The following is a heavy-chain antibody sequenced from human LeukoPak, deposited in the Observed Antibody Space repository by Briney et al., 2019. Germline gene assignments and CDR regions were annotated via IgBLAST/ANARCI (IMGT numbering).Heavy chain of an antibody. CDR2: ISGSGGST. J-gene: IGHJ5*02. Sequence: GGSLRLPCAASGFTFSSYAMSWVRQAPGKGLAWVSAISGSGGSTYYADSVKGRFTISRDNSKNTLYLQMNSLRAEDTAVYYCAKASIVGAIGWFDPWGQGTLVTVSS. CDR3: AKASIVGAIGWFDP. D-gene: IGHD1-26*01. V-gene: IGHV3-23*01. CDR1: GFTFSSYA.